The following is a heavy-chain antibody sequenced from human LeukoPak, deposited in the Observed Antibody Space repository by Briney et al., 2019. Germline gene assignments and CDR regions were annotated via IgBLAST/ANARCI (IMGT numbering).Heavy chain of an antibody. CDR2: IYYSGST. V-gene: IGHV4-39*01. CDR3: ARHYRRSIAVASGFGY. Sequence: SETLSLTCTVSGGSISSSSYYWGWIRRPPGKGLEWIGSIYYSGSTYYNPSLKSRVTISVDTSKNQFSLKLSSVTAADTAVYYCARHYRRSIAVASGFGYWGQGTLVTVSS. J-gene: IGHJ4*02. D-gene: IGHD6-19*01. CDR1: GGSISSSSYY.